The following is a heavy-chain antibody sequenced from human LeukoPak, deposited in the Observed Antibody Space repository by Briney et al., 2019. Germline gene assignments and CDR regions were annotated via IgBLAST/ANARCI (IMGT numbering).Heavy chain of an antibody. CDR3: ARDLGYYDSSGYYGLLI. CDR2: ISAYNGHT. V-gene: IGHV1-18*01. D-gene: IGHD3-22*01. Sequence: ASVKVSCKASGYIFTNYGISWVRQAPGQGLEWMGWISAYNGHTNYAQRFQGRVTMTTDTSTSTAYMELRSLRSDDTAVYYCARDLGYYDSSGYYGLLIWGQGTLVTVSS. CDR1: GYIFTNYG. J-gene: IGHJ4*02.